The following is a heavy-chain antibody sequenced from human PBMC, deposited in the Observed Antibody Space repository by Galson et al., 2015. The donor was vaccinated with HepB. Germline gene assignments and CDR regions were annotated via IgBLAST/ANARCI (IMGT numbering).Heavy chain of an antibody. CDR1: GYTFTSYD. V-gene: IGHV1-8*01. D-gene: IGHD1-26*01. J-gene: IGHJ6*03. CDR3: ARGPGIVGASHYYYCYMDV. Sequence: SVKVSCKASGYTFTSYDINWVRQATGQGLEWMGWMNPNSGNTGYAQKFQGRVTMTRNTSISTAYMELSSLRSEDTAVYYCARGPGIVGASHYYYCYMDVWGKGTTVTVSS. CDR2: MNPNSGNT.